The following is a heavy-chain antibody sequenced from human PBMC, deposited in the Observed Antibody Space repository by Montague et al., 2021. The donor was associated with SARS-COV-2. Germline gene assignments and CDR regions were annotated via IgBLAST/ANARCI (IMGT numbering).Heavy chain of an antibody. CDR2: IHHSGST. D-gene: IGHD5-24*01. CDR1: GYSISSGYY. V-gene: IGHV4-38-2*02. CDR3: ARDRRIWLQLNNWFDP. Sequence: SETLSLTCTVSGYSISSGYYWCWIRQPPGKGLEWIGSIHHSGSTYYNPSLKSLVIISVDTSKNQFSLKQLSSVTAADTAVYYCARDRRIWLQLNNWFDPWGQGTLVTVSS. J-gene: IGHJ5*02.